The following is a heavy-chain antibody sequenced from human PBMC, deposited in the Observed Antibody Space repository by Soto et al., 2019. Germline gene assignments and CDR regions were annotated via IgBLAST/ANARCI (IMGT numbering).Heavy chain of an antibody. CDR1: GFTFSSYA. CDR3: ARDDRLITMIVVVITRYYYYGMDV. D-gene: IGHD3-22*01. V-gene: IGHV3-30-3*01. CDR2: ISDDGSNK. Sequence: GGSLRLSCAASGFTFSSYAMHWVRQAPGKGLEGVAVISDDGSNKYYADSVKGRFTISRDNSKNTLYLQMNSLRAEDTAVYYCARDDRLITMIVVVITRYYYYGMDVWGQGTTVTVSS. J-gene: IGHJ6*02.